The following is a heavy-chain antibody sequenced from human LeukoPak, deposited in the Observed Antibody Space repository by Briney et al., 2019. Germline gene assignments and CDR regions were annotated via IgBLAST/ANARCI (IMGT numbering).Heavy chain of an antibody. D-gene: IGHD3-9*01. CDR1: GGSISSFF. CDR3: ARLAPGNYDILTGDPKVVFDY. CDR2: VHSSGST. V-gene: IGHV4-59*01. J-gene: IGHJ4*02. Sequence: LETLSLTCTVSGGSISSFFWSWIRQPPGKGLEWIGYVHSSGSTKYNPSLKSRLIISVDMSKNQFSLKLRSVSVADTAVYYCARLAPGNYDILTGDPKVVFDYWGQGALVTVSS.